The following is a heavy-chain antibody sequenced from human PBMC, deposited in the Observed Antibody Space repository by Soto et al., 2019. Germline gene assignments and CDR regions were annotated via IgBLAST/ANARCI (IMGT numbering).Heavy chain of an antibody. Sequence: PVGSLRLSCAASGFTFSSYSMSWVRQAPGKGLEWVSGLRTSGDGGTTYYADSVKGRFTISRDNSKNMLFLQMNSLRAEDTAIYYCAKKVNSGPGSQYFDYWGQGTLVTVSS. V-gene: IGHV3-23*01. CDR3: AKKVNSGPGSQYFDY. CDR2: LRTSGDGGTT. J-gene: IGHJ4*02. CDR1: GFTFSSYS. D-gene: IGHD3-10*01.